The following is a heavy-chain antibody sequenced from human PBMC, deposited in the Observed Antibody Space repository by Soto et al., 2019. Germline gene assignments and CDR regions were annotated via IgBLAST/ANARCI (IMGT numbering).Heavy chain of an antibody. D-gene: IGHD2-2*01. CDR1: GFTLSNYW. Sequence: EVQLVESGGGLVQPGGSLRLSCAASGFTLSNYWMHWARQAPGKGLVWVSRISSDGSSTNYADSVKGRFTISRDNDKNTLDLQMNSLRAEDTAVYYCARVPYCSSSSCYSYFDSWGQGTLVTVSS. V-gene: IGHV3-74*01. J-gene: IGHJ4*02. CDR3: ARVPYCSSSSCYSYFDS. CDR2: ISSDGSST.